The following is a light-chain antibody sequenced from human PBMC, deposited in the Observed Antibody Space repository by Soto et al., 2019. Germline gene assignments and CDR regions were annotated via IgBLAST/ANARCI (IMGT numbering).Light chain of an antibody. J-gene: IGKJ1*01. V-gene: IGKV3-15*01. CDR3: QQYNTWLWT. CDR1: QSINAD. CDR2: GAS. Sequence: EVVMTQSPATLSVSPGERVTLSCRASQSINADLAWYQQKPGQAPRLLIHGASTRATGIPARFSGSGFGTEFILTISSLQSEDFAAYYCQQYNTWLWTFGQGTKVEIQ.